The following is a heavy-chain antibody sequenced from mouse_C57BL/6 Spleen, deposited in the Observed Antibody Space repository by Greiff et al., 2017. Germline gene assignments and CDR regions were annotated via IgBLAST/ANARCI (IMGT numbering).Heavy chain of an antibody. CDR3: ARSRNGAFDY. V-gene: IGHV1-52*01. Sequence: QVQLQQPGAELVRPGSSVKLSCKASGYTFTSYWMHWVKQRPIQGLEWIGNIDPCDSEPHYTQTFKDKATLTVDNSSRTAYMQLSSLTSEDSAVYCGARSRNGAFDYWGQGTTLTVSS. J-gene: IGHJ2*01. CDR1: GYTFTSYW. CDR2: IDPCDSEP.